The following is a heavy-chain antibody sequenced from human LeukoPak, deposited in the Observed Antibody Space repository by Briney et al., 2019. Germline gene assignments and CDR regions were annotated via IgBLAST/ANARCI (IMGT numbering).Heavy chain of an antibody. CDR3: ARVAKERVGGVYYFDY. V-gene: IGHV3-13*01. Sequence: GGSLRLSCAASGFTFSVYDMHWVRQATGKGLEWVSAIGTAGDTYYTGSVKGRFTISRENAKNSLYLQMNSLRAGDTAVYYCARVAKERVGGVYYFDYWGQGTLVTVSS. J-gene: IGHJ4*02. CDR2: IGTAGDT. D-gene: IGHD1-1*01. CDR1: GFTFSVYD.